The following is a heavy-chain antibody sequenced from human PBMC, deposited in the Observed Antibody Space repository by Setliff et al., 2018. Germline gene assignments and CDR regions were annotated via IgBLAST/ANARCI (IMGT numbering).Heavy chain of an antibody. CDR3: ASGHRYGYLFEY. V-gene: IGHV3-48*01. J-gene: IGHJ4*02. CDR1: GFSFSNYG. Sequence: PGGSLRLSCVVSGFSFSNYGMTWVRQAPGKGLEWVSYISTSSGTRYYADSVKGRFTISRDNANQSLYLQMNSLRAEDTAVYYCASGHRYGYLFEYWGRGTLVTVSS. D-gene: IGHD5-18*01. CDR2: ISTSSGTR.